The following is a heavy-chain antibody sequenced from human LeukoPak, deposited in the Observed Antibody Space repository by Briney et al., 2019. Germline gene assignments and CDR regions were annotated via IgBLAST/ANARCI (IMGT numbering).Heavy chain of an antibody. Sequence: SVKVSFKASGGTFSSYAISWVRQAPGQGLEWMGGIIPIFGTANYAQKFQGRVTITTDESTSTAYMELSSLRSDDTAVYYCARGEGSSTNNFDYWGQGTLVTVSS. V-gene: IGHV1-69*05. CDR1: GGTFSSYA. D-gene: IGHD6-13*01. J-gene: IGHJ4*02. CDR2: IIPIFGTA. CDR3: ARGEGSSTNNFDY.